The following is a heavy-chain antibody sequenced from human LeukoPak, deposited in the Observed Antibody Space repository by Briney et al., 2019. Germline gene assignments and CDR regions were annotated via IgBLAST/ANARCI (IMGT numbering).Heavy chain of an antibody. Sequence: SETLSLTCTVSGGSISSYYWSWIRQPPGKGLEWIGYIYYSGSTNYKPSLKSRVTISVDTSKNQFSLKLSSVTAADTAVYYCARGITMVRGQGWFDPWGQGTLVTVSS. CDR1: GGSISSYY. J-gene: IGHJ5*02. D-gene: IGHD3-10*01. CDR3: ARGITMVRGQGWFDP. CDR2: IYYSGST. V-gene: IGHV4-59*01.